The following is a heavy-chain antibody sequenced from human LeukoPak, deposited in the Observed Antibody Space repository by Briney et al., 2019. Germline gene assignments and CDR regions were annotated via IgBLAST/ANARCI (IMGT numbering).Heavy chain of an antibody. V-gene: IGHV3-11*01. J-gene: IGHJ5*02. CDR3: ARHFTMIRGASFYWFDP. D-gene: IGHD3-22*01. CDR2: ISSSGSTI. Sequence: GGSLRLSCAASGFTFSDYYMSWIRQAPGKGLEWVSYISSSGSTIYYADSVKGRFTISRDNAKNSLYLQMNSLRAEDTAVYYGARHFTMIRGASFYWFDPWGQGTLVTVSS. CDR1: GFTFSDYY.